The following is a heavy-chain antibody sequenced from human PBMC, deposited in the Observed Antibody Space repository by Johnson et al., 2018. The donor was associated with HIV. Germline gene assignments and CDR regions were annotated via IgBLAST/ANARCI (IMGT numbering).Heavy chain of an antibody. D-gene: IGHD3-10*01. V-gene: IGHV3-30*03. CDR2: ISYDGSNK. CDR3: ARRLWFGELSPPDAFDI. CDR1: GFTFSSYG. J-gene: IGHJ3*02. Sequence: QVQLLESGGGLVQPGGSLRLSCAASGFTFSSYGMHWVRQAPGKGLEWVAVISYDGSNKYYADSVKGRFTISRYNSKNTLYLQMNSLRAEDTAVYYCARRLWFGELSPPDAFDIWGQGTMVTVSS.